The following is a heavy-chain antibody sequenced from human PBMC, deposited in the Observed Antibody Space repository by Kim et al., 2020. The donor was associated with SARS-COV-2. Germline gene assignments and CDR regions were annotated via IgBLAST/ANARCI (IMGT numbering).Heavy chain of an antibody. V-gene: IGHV3-33*01. Sequence: GGSLRLSCAASGFTFSSYGMHWVRQAPGKGLEWVAVIWYDGSNKYYADSVKGRFTISRDNSKNTLYLQMNSLRAEDTAVYYCARDRITKVRGVTPLDYWGQGTLVTVSS. J-gene: IGHJ4*02. CDR3: ARDRITKVRGVTPLDY. CDR2: IWYDGSNK. D-gene: IGHD3-10*01. CDR1: GFTFSSYG.